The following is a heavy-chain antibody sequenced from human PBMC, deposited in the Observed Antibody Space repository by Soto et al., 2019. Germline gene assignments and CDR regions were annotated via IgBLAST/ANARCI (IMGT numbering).Heavy chain of an antibody. V-gene: IGHV1-46*01. J-gene: IGHJ4*01. CDR2: INPSGGST. CDR1: GYSFTTHY. D-gene: IGHD4-17*01. Sequence: SVKVSCKAFGYSFTTHYMHWVRQAPGQGLEWMGIINPSGGSTSYAQKFQGRVTMTRDTSTSTDYMKLSSLRSEDTAVYYCARDVLPSDGDYSLDYWG. CDR3: ARDVLPSDGDYSLDY.